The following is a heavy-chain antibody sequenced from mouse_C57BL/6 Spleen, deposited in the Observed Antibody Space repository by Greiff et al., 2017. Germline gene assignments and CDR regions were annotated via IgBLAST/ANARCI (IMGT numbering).Heavy chain of an antibody. J-gene: IGHJ4*01. CDR1: GYTFTDYN. Sequence: EVQLQQSGPELVKPGASVKMSCKASGYTFTDYNMHWVKQSPGKSLEWIGYINPNNGGTSYNQKFKGKATLTVNTSTSTAYMELRSLTSDDSAVYYCARYYGTTDAMDYWGQGTSVTVSS. D-gene: IGHD1-1*01. CDR2: INPNNGGT. V-gene: IGHV1-22*01. CDR3: ARYYGTTDAMDY.